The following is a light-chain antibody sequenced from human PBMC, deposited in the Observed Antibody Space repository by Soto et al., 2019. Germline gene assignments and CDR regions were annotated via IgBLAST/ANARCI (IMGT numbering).Light chain of an antibody. CDR2: GAS. CDR3: QQSYSTPWT. J-gene: IGKJ1*01. V-gene: IGKV3-15*01. Sequence: EIVMTQSPASLSVSPGERVTLSCRASQSVRSELAWYQQKSGQPPRLLIYGASTRATGIPARFSGSGSGTEFTLTINDLQSEDFATYNCQQSYSTPWTFGHGTKVEIK. CDR1: QSVRSE.